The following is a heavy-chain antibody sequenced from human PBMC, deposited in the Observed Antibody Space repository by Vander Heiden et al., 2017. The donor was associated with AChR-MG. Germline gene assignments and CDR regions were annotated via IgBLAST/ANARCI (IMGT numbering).Heavy chain of an antibody. J-gene: IGHJ6*02. D-gene: IGHD3-3*01. CDR2: ISGSGGST. V-gene: IGHV3-23*01. CDR3: AKVRETGPIYYYYGMDV. Sequence: EVQLLESGGGLVKPGGSLRLSCAASGFTFSSSAMSGVRQAPGKGLEWVSAISGSGGSTSYADSVKGRFTISRDNSKNTLYLQMNSLRAEDTAVYYCAKVRETGPIYYYYGMDVWGQGTTVTVSS. CDR1: GFTFSSSA.